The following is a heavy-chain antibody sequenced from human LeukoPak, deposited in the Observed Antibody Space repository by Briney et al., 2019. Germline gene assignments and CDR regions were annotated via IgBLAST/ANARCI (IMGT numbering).Heavy chain of an antibody. CDR3: ARGIGYSSSHDY. CDR2: INPNSGVT. V-gene: IGHV1-2*02. D-gene: IGHD6-13*01. CDR1: GYTFIGYY. J-gene: IGHJ4*02. Sequence: ASVKVSCKASGYTFIGYYMQWVRQAPGQWLECLGSINPNSGVTNYAQKFQSRVTMTRDTSISTAYMELSRLISDDTAVYYCARGIGYSSSHDYWGQGTLVTVSS.